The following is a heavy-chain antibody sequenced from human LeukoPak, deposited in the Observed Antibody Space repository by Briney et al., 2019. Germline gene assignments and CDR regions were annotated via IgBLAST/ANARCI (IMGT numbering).Heavy chain of an antibody. CDR2: IYPGDSDS. Sequence: GGSLKISFKGSGYRFTSYGIGWARRMPGKGLEWMGIIYPGDSDSRYSPSFQGQVTISADKSISTAYLQWSSLKASDTAMYYCARPGRPRSGSLSYWGQGTLVTVSS. V-gene: IGHV5-51*01. D-gene: IGHD3-10*01. J-gene: IGHJ4*02. CDR3: ARPGRPRSGSLSY. CDR1: GYRFTSYG.